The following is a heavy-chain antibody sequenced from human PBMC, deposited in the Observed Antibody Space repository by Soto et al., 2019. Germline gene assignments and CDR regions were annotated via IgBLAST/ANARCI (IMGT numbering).Heavy chain of an antibody. CDR1: VDSITTYY. D-gene: IGHD6-13*01. J-gene: IGHJ6*02. CDR2: IDTSGNI. V-gene: IGHV4-4*07. Sequence: QVQLQESGPGLVKASETLSLTCTVSVDSITTYYWSWIRQPAGKGLEWIGRIDTSGNINYNPSLKSRVTMSVDTSKKQFSLKLTSVTAADTAVYYCARYSNNWFQTEGMDVWGQGTTVTVSS. CDR3: ARYSNNWFQTEGMDV.